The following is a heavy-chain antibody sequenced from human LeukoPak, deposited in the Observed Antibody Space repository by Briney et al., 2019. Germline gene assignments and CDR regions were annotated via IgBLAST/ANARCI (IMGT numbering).Heavy chain of an antibody. V-gene: IGHV4-4*07. CDR1: GGSISSYY. J-gene: IGHJ3*02. CDR2: IYTSGST. D-gene: IGHD3-22*01. Sequence: PSETLSLTCTVSGGSISSYYWSWIRQPAGKGLEWIGRIYTSGSTNYNPSLKSRVTMSVDTSKNQFSLKLSSVTAADTAVYYCARDRRNYYDSSGYVFAFDIWGQGTMVTVSS. CDR3: ARDRRNYYDSSGYVFAFDI.